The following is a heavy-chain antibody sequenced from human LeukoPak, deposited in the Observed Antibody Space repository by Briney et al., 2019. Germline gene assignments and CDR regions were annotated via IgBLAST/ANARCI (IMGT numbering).Heavy chain of an antibody. D-gene: IGHD3-10*01. CDR2: IRYDGSNK. CDR1: GFTFSSYG. CDR3: AKDLVYYYGSGSYDY. J-gene: IGHJ4*02. V-gene: IGHV3-30*02. Sequence: GGSLRLSCAASGFTFSSYGMHWVRQAPGKGLEWVAFIRYDGSNKYYADSVKGRFTISRDNSKNTLYLQMNSLRAEDTAVYYCAKDLVYYYGSGSYDYWGQGTLVTVPS.